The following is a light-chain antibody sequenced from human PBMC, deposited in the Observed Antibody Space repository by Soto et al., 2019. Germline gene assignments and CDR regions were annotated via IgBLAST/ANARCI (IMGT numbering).Light chain of an antibody. CDR1: QSVSSN. J-gene: IGKJ1*01. Sequence: EIVMTQSPATLSVSPGERATLSCRASQSVSSNLAWYQQKPGQAPSLLIYGASTRATGIPARFSGSGSGTEFTLTISSLQSADFAVYYCQQYNNWPGTFGQGTKVEIK. V-gene: IGKV3D-15*01. CDR2: GAS. CDR3: QQYNNWPGT.